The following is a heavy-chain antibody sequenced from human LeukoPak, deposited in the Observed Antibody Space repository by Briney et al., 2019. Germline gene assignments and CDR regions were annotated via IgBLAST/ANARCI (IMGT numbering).Heavy chain of an antibody. Sequence: SETLSLTCTVSGASISSYYWSWIRQPAGKGLEWIGRIYTSGSTNYNPSLKSRVTMSVDTSKNQFSLKLSSVTAADTAVYYCARVRVTDYYYYMDVWGKGTTVTVSS. J-gene: IGHJ6*03. CDR2: IYTSGST. CDR1: GASISSYY. D-gene: IGHD5-18*01. V-gene: IGHV4-4*07. CDR3: ARVRVTDYYYYMDV.